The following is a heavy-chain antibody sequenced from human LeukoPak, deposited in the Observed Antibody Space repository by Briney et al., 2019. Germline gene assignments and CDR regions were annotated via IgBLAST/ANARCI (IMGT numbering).Heavy chain of an antibody. CDR3: ARGMLLTGYYPSRDAFDI. D-gene: IGHD3-9*01. V-gene: IGHV4-34*01. CDR2: ITHSGST. CDR1: GGSFSGYY. Sequence: SETLSLTCAVYGGSFSGYYWSWIRQPPGKGLEWIGEITHSGSTNYNPSLKSRVTISVDTSKNQFSLKLSSVTAADTAVYYCARGMLLTGYYPSRDAFDIWGQGTMVTVSS. J-gene: IGHJ3*02.